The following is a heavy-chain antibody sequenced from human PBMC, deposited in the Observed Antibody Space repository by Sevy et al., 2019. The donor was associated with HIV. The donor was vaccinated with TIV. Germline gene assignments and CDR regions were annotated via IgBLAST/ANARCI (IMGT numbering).Heavy chain of an antibody. J-gene: IGHJ6*03. CDR2: IYYSGST. CDR1: GGSISSYY. D-gene: IGHD5-12*01. CDR3: ARVERWLQYANYYYYMDV. Sequence: SETLSLTCTVSGGSISSYYWSWIRQPPGNGLEWIGYIYYSGSTNYNPSLKSRVTISVDTSKNQFSLKLSSVTAADTAVYYCARVERWLQYANYYYYMDVWGKGTTVTVSS. V-gene: IGHV4-59*01.